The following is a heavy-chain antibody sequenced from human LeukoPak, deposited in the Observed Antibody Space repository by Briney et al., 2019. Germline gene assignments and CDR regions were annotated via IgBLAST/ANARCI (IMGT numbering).Heavy chain of an antibody. CDR1: GFSSSNKD. V-gene: IGHV3-23*01. CDR2: IYVTGGGAT. CDR3: VSPYFSRYDF. J-gene: IGHJ4*02. D-gene: IGHD4-11*01. Sequence: GGSLRLSCAASGFSSSNKDMSWVRQAPGKGLEWVATIYVTGGGATYYADSVKGRFTISIDNSKNTMYLEMNSLRVEDTAVYYRVSPYFSRYDFWGQGTLVTVS.